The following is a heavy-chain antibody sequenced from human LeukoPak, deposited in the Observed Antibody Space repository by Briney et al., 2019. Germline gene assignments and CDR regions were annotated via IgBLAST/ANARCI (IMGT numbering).Heavy chain of an antibody. J-gene: IGHJ4*02. V-gene: IGHV3-21*01. D-gene: IGHD3-10*01. CDR2: ISSSSTYI. CDR1: GFTFNSYN. Sequence: GSLRLSCAASGFTFNSYNMNWVRQAPGKGLEWVSSISSSSTYIYYADSVKGRFTISRDNSKNTLYLQMNSLRAEDTAVYYCAKDTGYGSGSRIDYWGQGTLVTVSS. CDR3: AKDTGYGSGSRIDY.